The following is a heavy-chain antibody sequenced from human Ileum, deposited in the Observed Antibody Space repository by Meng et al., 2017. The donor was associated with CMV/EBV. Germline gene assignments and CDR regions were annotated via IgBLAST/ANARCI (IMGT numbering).Heavy chain of an antibody. V-gene: IGHV3-23*01. Sequence: SGFTFSSYAKSWVRQDTGKGLEWVSAISGSGDSTYYAESVKGRFTISRDNSKNTLFLQMNSLRAEDTAVYFCAKDDYYDSSGYSIDYWGQGTLVTVSS. CDR3: AKDDYYDSSGYSIDY. CDR2: ISGSGDST. CDR1: GFTFSSYA. J-gene: IGHJ4*02. D-gene: IGHD3-22*01.